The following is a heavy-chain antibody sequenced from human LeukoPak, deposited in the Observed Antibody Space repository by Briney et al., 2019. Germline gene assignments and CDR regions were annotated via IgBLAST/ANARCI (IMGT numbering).Heavy chain of an antibody. J-gene: IGHJ4*02. CDR2: IRYDGSNK. CDR3: ARYSSGWYGFDY. V-gene: IGHV3-30*02. Sequence: GGPLRLSCAASGFTFSSYGMHWVRQAPGKGLEWVAFIRYDGSNKYYADSVKGRFTISRDNSKNTLYLQMNSLRAEDTAVYYCARYSSGWYGFDYWGQGTLVTVSS. CDR1: GFTFSSYG. D-gene: IGHD6-19*01.